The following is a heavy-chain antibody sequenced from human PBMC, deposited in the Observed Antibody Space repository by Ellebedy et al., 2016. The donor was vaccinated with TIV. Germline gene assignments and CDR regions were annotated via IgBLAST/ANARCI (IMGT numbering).Heavy chain of an antibody. CDR1: GFTFSKYG. Sequence: GESLKISCVASGFTFSKYGMNWVRQAPGKGLEWVSYISGSSNTKHYADSVKGRFTVSRDNSRNTLYLQMNSLRAEDSAIYYCVRDGVTGNGRWDWLDPWGQGTLVTVSS. V-gene: IGHV3-48*01. D-gene: IGHD2-21*02. CDR3: VRDGVTGNGRWDWLDP. J-gene: IGHJ5*02. CDR2: ISGSSNTK.